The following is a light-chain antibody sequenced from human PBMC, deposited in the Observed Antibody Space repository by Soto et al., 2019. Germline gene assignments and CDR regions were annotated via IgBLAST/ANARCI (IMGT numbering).Light chain of an antibody. CDR1: SGHSSYA. Sequence: QPVLPQSPSASASLGASVKLTCTLSSGHSSYAIAWHQQQPEKGPRYLMKLNSDGSNNKGDGIPDRFSGSSSGAERYLTISSLQSEDEADYYCQTWGTDFPVEFGGGTQQTV. J-gene: IGLJ2*01. CDR2: LNSDGSN. V-gene: IGLV4-69*01. CDR3: QTWGTDFPVE.